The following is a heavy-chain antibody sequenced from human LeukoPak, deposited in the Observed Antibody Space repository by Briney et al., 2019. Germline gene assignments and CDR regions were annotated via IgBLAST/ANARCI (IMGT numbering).Heavy chain of an antibody. CDR3: ARSVGGVATFS. CDR1: GFTFSSYAM. D-gene: IGHD5-12*01. CDR2: IYHSGST. Sequence: GSLRLSCAASGFTFSSYAMSWVRQPPGKGLEWIGEIYHSGSTNYNPSLKSRVTISVDKSKNQFSLKLSSVTAADTAVYYCARSVGGVATFSWGQGTLVTVSS. V-gene: IGHV4-4*02. J-gene: IGHJ4*02.